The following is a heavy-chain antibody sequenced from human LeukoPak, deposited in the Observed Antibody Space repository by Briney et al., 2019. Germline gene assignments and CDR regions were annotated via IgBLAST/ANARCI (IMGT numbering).Heavy chain of an antibody. CDR3: ASSTMTTRGVSAFDL. Sequence: GGSLRLSCAASGFTVSSNYMNWVRQAPGKGLQWVSIIYSGGNTHYADSVKGRFTISRDNSKNTLYLQMNSLRAEDTAVYFCASSTMTTRGVSAFDLWGQGTLVTVSS. V-gene: IGHV3-53*01. CDR1: GFTVSSNY. J-gene: IGHJ3*01. D-gene: IGHD4-17*01. CDR2: IYSGGNT.